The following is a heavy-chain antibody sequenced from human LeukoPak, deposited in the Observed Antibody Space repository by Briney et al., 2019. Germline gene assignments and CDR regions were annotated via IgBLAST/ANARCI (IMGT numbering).Heavy chain of an antibody. Sequence: GGSLRLSCAASGFTFRIHAMSWVRQAPGKGLEWVSAISGGGGITYYADSVKGRFTISRDNSKNTLYLQMNSLRAEDTAVYYCAKTRPLDSSSWSHGDYWGQGTLVTVSS. J-gene: IGHJ4*02. CDR3: AKTRPLDSSSWSHGDY. CDR2: ISGGGGIT. D-gene: IGHD6-13*01. CDR1: GFTFRIHA. V-gene: IGHV3-23*01.